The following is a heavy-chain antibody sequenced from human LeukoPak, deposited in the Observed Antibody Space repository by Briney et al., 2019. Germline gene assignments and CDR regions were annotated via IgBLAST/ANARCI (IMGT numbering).Heavy chain of an antibody. V-gene: IGHV3-23*01. CDR3: AKNLYYYGSGSYSTTDY. J-gene: IGHJ4*02. D-gene: IGHD3-10*01. Sequence: GGSLRLSCAASGFTFSSYAMSWIRQAPGKGLEWVSAISGSGGSTYYADSVKGRFTISRDNSKNTLYLQMNSLRAEDTAVYCCAKNLYYYGSGSYSTTDYWGQGTLVTVSS. CDR2: ISGSGGST. CDR1: GFTFSSYA.